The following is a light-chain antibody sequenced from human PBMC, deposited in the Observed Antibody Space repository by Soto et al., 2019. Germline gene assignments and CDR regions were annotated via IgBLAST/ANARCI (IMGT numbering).Light chain of an antibody. CDR1: SSDVGGYSY. Sequence: QSALTQPASVSGSPGQSIAISCTGTSSDVGGYSYVSWYQQQPGKAPKLVISDVSNRPSGVSDRFSGSKSGNTASLTISGLQTEDEADYYCASYTTSSTYFFGTGP. J-gene: IGLJ1*01. V-gene: IGLV2-14*01. CDR3: ASYTTSSTYF. CDR2: DVS.